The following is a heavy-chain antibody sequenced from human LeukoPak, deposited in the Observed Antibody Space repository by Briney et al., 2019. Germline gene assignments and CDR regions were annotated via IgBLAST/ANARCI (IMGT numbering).Heavy chain of an antibody. CDR3: AKAGSGWYAPY. J-gene: IGHJ4*02. CDR1: GFTFTAYG. Sequence: GGSLRLSCAASGFTFTAYGMQWVRQAPGRGLEWVAFVRYNGNDKYYADSVKGRFTISRDNSKNTVDLQMDSLRAEDTAVYYCAKAGSGWYAPYWGQGTLVTVS. CDR2: VRYNGNDK. V-gene: IGHV3-30*02. D-gene: IGHD6-19*01.